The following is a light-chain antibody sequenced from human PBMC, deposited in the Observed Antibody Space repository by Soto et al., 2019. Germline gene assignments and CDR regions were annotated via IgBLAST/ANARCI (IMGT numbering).Light chain of an antibody. Sequence: EIVLTQSPGTLSLSPGERATLSCRASQSVSSSYLAWYQQKPGQAPRLLIYGASSRATGIPDRFSGSGSGTDFTLTISRLEPEDFAVYYCQQYGSSPLITFG. CDR2: GAS. CDR1: QSVSSSY. V-gene: IGKV3-20*01. CDR3: QQYGSSPLIT. J-gene: IGKJ5*01.